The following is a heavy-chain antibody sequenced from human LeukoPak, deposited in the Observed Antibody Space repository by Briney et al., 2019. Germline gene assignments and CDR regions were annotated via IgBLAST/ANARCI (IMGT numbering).Heavy chain of an antibody. CDR3: ARHSTDTYYDFWSGYYTSFDY. D-gene: IGHD3-3*01. CDR2: IYYSGSA. Sequence: SETLPLTCTVSGGSISSSSYYWGWIRQPPGKGLEWIGSIYYSGSAYYNPSLKSRVTISVDTSKNQFSLKLSSVTAADTAVYYCARHSTDTYYDFWSGYYTSFDYWGQGTLVTVSS. J-gene: IGHJ4*02. CDR1: GGSISSSSYY. V-gene: IGHV4-39*01.